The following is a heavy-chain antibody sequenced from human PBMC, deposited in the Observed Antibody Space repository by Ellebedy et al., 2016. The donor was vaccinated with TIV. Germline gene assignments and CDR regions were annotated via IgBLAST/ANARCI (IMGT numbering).Heavy chain of an antibody. CDR1: GFTFSSYV. CDR3: ARHDHGSGSYYSPEFDY. Sequence: GGSLRLXCAASGFTFSSYVMHWVRQAPGKGLEWVAVLWSDGSNKAYADSVKGRFTISRDTSKNTLYLQMNSLRAEDTAVYYCARHDHGSGSYYSPEFDYWGQGTLVTVSS. CDR2: LWSDGSNK. J-gene: IGHJ4*02. D-gene: IGHD3-10*01. V-gene: IGHV3-33*01.